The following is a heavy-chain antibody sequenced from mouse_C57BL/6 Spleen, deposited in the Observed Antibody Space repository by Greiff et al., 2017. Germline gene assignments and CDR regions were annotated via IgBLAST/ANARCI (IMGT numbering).Heavy chain of an antibody. Sequence: EVQLVESGEGLVKPGGSLKLSCAASGFTFSSYAMSWVRQTPEKRLEWVAYISSGGDYIYYADTVKGRFTISRDNARNTLYLQMSSLKSEDTAMYYCTRDRGYGDYFDYWGQGTTLTVSS. CDR1: GFTFSSYA. J-gene: IGHJ2*01. CDR2: ISSGGDYI. CDR3: TRDRGYGDYFDY. D-gene: IGHD3-1*01. V-gene: IGHV5-9-1*02.